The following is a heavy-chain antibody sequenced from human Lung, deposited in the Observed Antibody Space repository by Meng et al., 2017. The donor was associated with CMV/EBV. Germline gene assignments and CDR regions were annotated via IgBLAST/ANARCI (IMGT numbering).Heavy chain of an antibody. D-gene: IGHD3-16*01. V-gene: IGHV1-69*05. Sequence: SCKASGGTFRSSAISWVRQAPGQGLEWMGGIIPIFGTANYAQKFQGRVTITTDESTSTAYMELSSLRSEDTAVYYCAGGPGELYYFDYWGQGTLVTVSS. J-gene: IGHJ4*02. CDR1: GGTFRSSA. CDR3: AGGPGELYYFDY. CDR2: IIPIFGTA.